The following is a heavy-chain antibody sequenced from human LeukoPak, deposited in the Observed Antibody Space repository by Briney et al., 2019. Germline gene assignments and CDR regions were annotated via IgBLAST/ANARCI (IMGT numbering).Heavy chain of an antibody. D-gene: IGHD5-12*01. J-gene: IGHJ4*02. CDR1: GFTFSSYA. Sequence: PGGSLRLSCAASGFTFSSYAMSWVRQAPGKGLEWVSGISGNGGTTYYADSVQGRFTISRDNSKKTLFLQMSSLRAEDTAVYYCAKGDVVTAIFPLDYWGQGTLVIVSS. V-gene: IGHV3-23*01. CDR2: ISGNGGTT. CDR3: AKGDVVTAIFPLDY.